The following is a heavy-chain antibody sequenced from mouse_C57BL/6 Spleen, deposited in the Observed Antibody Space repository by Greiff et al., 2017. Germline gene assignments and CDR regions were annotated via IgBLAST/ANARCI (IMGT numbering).Heavy chain of an antibody. D-gene: IGHD4-1*01. J-gene: IGHJ2*01. CDR3: AKDAANLDKETYYFDY. CDR1: GFSLTSYG. Sequence: VKLMESGPGLVAPSQSLSITCTVSGFSLTSYGVSWVRQPPGKGLEWLGVIWGDGSTNYHSALISRLSLSRDNSKSQVFLKLNSLQTDDTATYYCAKDAANLDKETYYFDYWGQGTTLTVSS. CDR2: IWGDGST. V-gene: IGHV2-3*01.